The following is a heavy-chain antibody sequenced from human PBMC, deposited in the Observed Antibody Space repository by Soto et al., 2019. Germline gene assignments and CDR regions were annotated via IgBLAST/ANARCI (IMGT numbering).Heavy chain of an antibody. J-gene: IGHJ5*02. V-gene: IGHV4-4*02. CDR2: IYHSGST. CDR3: ASKDYGGYGWFDP. Sequence: QVQLQESGPGLMKPSGTLSLTCAVSGGSISSSKWWSWVRQPPGKGLEWIGEIYHSGSTNYNPSLKSRVTISVDKSTNQFSLKLNSVTAADTAVYYCASKDYGGYGWFDPWGQGTLVTVSS. CDR1: GGSISSSKW. D-gene: IGHD4-17*01.